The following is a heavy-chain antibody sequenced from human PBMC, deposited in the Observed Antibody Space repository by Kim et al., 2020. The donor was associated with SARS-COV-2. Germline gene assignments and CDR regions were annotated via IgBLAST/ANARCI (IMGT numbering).Heavy chain of an antibody. CDR1: GFTFTSYE. Sequence: GGSLRLSCTASGFTFTSYEMNWVRQAPGKGLEWISYISTTGTTIYFADSVKGRFTISRDNAKNSLYLQMNSLRADDTAVYYCARRNCSSTSCTNDYWGQGTLVTDST. D-gene: IGHD2-2*01. V-gene: IGHV3-48*03. CDR2: ISTTGTTI. J-gene: IGHJ4*02. CDR3: ARRNCSSTSCTNDY.